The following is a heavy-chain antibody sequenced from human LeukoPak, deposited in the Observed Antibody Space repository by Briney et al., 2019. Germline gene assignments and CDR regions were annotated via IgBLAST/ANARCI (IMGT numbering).Heavy chain of an antibody. CDR1: GFTFSSYW. Sequence: GGSLRLSCAASGFTFSSYWMHWVRQAPGKGLVWVSHINSDGSSTNYADSVKGRFTISRDNAKNTLYLQMNSLRAEDTAVYYCARAGIAARPTVWFDPWGQGTLVTVSS. D-gene: IGHD6-6*01. J-gene: IGHJ5*02. V-gene: IGHV3-74*01. CDR2: INSDGSST. CDR3: ARAGIAARPTVWFDP.